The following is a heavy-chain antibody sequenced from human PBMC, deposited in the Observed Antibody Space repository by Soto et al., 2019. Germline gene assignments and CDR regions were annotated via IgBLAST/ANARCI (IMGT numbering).Heavy chain of an antibody. CDR3: ARGNHRWLQLWYFDL. Sequence: QVQLVQSGAEVKKPGSSVTVSCKASGGTFSNYTISWVRQAPGQGLKWMGGIIPIFGTANYAQKFQGRVTITADESTSTSYMELSSLRSEDTAVYYCARGNHRWLQLWYFDLWGRGTLVTVSS. CDR2: IIPIFGTA. J-gene: IGHJ2*01. D-gene: IGHD5-12*01. V-gene: IGHV1-69*12. CDR1: GGTFSNYT.